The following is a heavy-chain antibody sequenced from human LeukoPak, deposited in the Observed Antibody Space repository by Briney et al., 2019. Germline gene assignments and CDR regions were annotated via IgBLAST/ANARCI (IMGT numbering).Heavy chain of an antibody. CDR2: ISGGGGST. J-gene: IGHJ6*02. Sequence: GGSLRLSCAASGFTFSSYAMSWVRQAPGKGLEWVSAISGGGGSTYYADSVKGRFTISRDNAKNSLYLQMNSLRAEDTAVYYCARDRVAPPMDWYYGMDVWGQGTTVTVSS. D-gene: IGHD3/OR15-3a*01. CDR3: ARDRVAPPMDWYYGMDV. V-gene: IGHV3-23*01. CDR1: GFTFSSYA.